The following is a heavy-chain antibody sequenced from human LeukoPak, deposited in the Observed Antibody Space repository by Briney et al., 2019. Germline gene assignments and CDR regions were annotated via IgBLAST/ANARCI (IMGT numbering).Heavy chain of an antibody. CDR1: GFTFSSFF. CDR3: AKCLDAFDI. CDR2: ISGSGDST. Sequence: GGSLTLSCAASGFTFSSFFMSWVRQAPGMGREWVSAISGSGDSTYYADSVKGRFTISRDNSKNTLHLQMNSLRAEDTAVYYCAKCLDAFDIWGQGTMVTVSS. V-gene: IGHV3-23*01. J-gene: IGHJ3*02.